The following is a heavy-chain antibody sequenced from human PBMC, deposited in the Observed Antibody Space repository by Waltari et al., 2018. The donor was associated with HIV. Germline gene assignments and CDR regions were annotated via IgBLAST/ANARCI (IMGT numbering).Heavy chain of an antibody. CDR1: GGAFSGYY. D-gene: IGHD1-26*01. J-gene: IGHJ6*02. CDR2: INHSGMS. CDR3: ARASDTLSLIVGPSGWTSRHYGRAV. Sequence: QVQLEQLGAGVLKPSETLSLTCAVCGGAFSGYYWTWIRQTPGKGLEWIGEINHSGMSNDNPSLGSQVILSVGTSKNQFFLNLGSRAAADTGVYYWARASDTLSLIVGPSGWTSRHYGRAVWGRGTTVTVS. V-gene: IGHV4-34*01.